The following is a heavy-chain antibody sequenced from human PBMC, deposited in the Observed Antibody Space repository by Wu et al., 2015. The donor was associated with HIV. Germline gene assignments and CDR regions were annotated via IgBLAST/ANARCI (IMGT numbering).Heavy chain of an antibody. D-gene: IGHD3-10*01. CDR2: ITTYNGNT. Sequence: QVLLMQSGGEVKKPGASVKVSCKTSGYTFTSHDINWVRQAPGQGLEWVGSITTYNGNTNYAQKFQGRVTMTTDTSTSTVYMEVRSLTSDDTAVYFCARASVVRGVINKLDPWGQGTLVTVSS. CDR3: ARASVVRGVINKLDP. CDR1: GYTFTSHD. J-gene: IGHJ5*02. V-gene: IGHV1-18*01.